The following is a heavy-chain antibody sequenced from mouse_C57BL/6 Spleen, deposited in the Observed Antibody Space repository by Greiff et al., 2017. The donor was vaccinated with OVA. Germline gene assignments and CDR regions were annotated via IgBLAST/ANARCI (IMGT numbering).Heavy chain of an antibody. CDR2: ISSGSSTI. Sequence: EVMLVESGGGLVKPGGSLKLSCAASGFTFSDYGMHWVRQAPEKGLAWVAYISSGSSTIYYADTVKGRFTISRDNAKNTLFLPMTSLRSEDTAMYYCARDLYYFDYWGQGTTLTVSS. CDR3: ARDLYYFDY. V-gene: IGHV5-17*01. CDR1: GFTFSDYG. J-gene: IGHJ2*01.